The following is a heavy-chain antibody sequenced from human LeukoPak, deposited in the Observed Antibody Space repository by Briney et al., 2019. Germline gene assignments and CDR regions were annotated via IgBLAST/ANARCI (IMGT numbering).Heavy chain of an antibody. V-gene: IGHV4-39*07. D-gene: IGHD4-23*01. CDR1: GGSISSNSYY. Sequence: SETLSLTCTVSGGSISSNSYYWGWIRQPPGKGLEWIGSFYYTGDTYYNPSLQSRVTISEDTSKNQFSLKLKSVTAADTAVYYCARGRGYGGFDDAFDIWGQGTMVTVSS. CDR2: FYYTGDT. J-gene: IGHJ3*02. CDR3: ARGRGYGGFDDAFDI.